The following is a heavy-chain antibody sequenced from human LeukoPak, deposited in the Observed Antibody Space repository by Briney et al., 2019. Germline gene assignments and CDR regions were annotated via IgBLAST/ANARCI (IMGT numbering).Heavy chain of an antibody. Sequence: ASVKVSCKVSGYTLTELSMHWVRQAPGKGLEWMGGFDPEDGETIYAQKFQGRVTMTEDTSTDTAYMELCSLRSEDTAVYYCATDSWRGTYFQHWGQGTLVTVSS. J-gene: IGHJ1*01. CDR1: GYTLTELS. V-gene: IGHV1-24*01. CDR3: ATDSWRGTYFQH. CDR2: FDPEDGET. D-gene: IGHD3-16*01.